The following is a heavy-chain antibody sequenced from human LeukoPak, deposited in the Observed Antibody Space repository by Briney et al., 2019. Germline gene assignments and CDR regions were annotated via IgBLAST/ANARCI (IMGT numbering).Heavy chain of an antibody. D-gene: IGHD3-16*01. Sequence: SETLSLTCTVSGGSISSYYWSWIRQPPGKGLEWIGYIYYSGSTNYNPSLKSRVTISVDTSKNQFSLKLSSVTAADTAVYYCARAVGFGGPPRWFDPWGQGTLVTVSS. J-gene: IGHJ5*02. CDR3: ARAVGFGGPPRWFDP. CDR1: GGSISSYY. CDR2: IYYSGST. V-gene: IGHV4-59*01.